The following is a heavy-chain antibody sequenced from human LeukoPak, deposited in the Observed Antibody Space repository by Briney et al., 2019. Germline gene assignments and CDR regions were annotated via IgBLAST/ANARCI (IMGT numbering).Heavy chain of an antibody. J-gene: IGHJ4*02. Sequence: GGSLRLSCAASGFTFSSYSMNWVRQAPGKGLEWVSSISSSSSYIYYADSVKGRFTISRDNAENSLYLQMNSLRAEDTAVYYCARDPRPGIAVAGTLFDYWGQGTLVTVSS. CDR3: ARDPRPGIAVAGTLFDY. V-gene: IGHV3-21*01. CDR1: GFTFSSYS. D-gene: IGHD6-19*01. CDR2: ISSSSSYI.